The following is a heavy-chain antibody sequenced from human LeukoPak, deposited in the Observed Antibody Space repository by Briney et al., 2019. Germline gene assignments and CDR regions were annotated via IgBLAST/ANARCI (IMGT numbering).Heavy chain of an antibody. V-gene: IGHV4-4*02. CDR2: VSLSGLT. D-gene: IGHD2-8*01. CDR1: GGSITSTNW. Sequence: PSETLSLTCGVSGGSITSTNWWRWVRQPPGQGLEWIGEVSLSGLTNYNPSLSSRVIMALDTSKNHLSLHLTSVTAADTAVYYCSRENGAFSPFGYWGQGYLVTVLS. CDR3: SRENGAFSPFGY. J-gene: IGHJ4*02.